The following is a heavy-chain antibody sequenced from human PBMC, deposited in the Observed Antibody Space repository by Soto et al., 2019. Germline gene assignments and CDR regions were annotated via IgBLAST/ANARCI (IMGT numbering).Heavy chain of an antibody. J-gene: IGHJ5*02. CDR2: IYSGGST. D-gene: IGHD6-13*01. CDR1: GFTVSNHY. V-gene: IGHV3-53*01. CDR3: ARDPPGIAASGGGP. Sequence: EVQLVESGGGLIQPGGSLRLSCAASGFTVSNHYMRWVRQAPGKGLEWVSLIYSGGSTHYADSVKGRFTISRDNSKNTLYLPMNSLRVEDTSVYYCARDPPGIAASGGGPWGQGTLVTVSS.